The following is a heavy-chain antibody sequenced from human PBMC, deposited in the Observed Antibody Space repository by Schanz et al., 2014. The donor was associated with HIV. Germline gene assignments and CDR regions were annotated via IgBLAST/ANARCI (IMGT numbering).Heavy chain of an antibody. CDR3: AKGGPMAPYPIDY. CDR2: ISDDGSKK. D-gene: IGHD3-10*01. V-gene: IGHV3-30*18. CDR1: GFTFTSFG. J-gene: IGHJ4*02. Sequence: QVQLVESGGGVVQPGRSLRLSCAASGFTFTSFGMHWVRQAPGKGLDWVAVISDDGSKKYYIDSVKGRFTISRDNSKNTLYLQMNNLRLEDTAVFYCAKGGPMAPYPIDYWGQGTLVTVSS.